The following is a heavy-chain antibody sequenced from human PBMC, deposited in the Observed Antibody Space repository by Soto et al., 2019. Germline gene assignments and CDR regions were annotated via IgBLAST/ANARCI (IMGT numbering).Heavy chain of an antibody. Sequence: TLSLTCTVSGASSSGGYYWSWIRQHPGKGLEWIGYIYYSGSTYYNPSLKSRVTISVDTSKNQFSLKLSSVTAADTAVYYCARDIMVRGNYYYYGMDVWGQGTTVTVSS. J-gene: IGHJ6*02. V-gene: IGHV4-31*03. CDR3: ARDIMVRGNYYYYGMDV. CDR2: IYYSGST. CDR1: GASSSGGYY. D-gene: IGHD3-10*01.